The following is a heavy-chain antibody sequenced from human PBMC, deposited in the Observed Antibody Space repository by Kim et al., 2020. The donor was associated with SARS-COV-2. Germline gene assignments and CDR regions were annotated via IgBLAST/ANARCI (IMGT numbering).Heavy chain of an antibody. V-gene: IGHV3-53*01. J-gene: IGHJ4*02. CDR2: IYTGGRT. CDR3: ARAFISNWYGGLDF. D-gene: IGHD6-13*01. CDR1: GFTVSSTY. Sequence: GGSLRLSCTASGFTVSSTYMNWVRQAPGKGLEWVSVIYTGGRTYYADSVKGRFSISRDYSKNTLYLQMNNLRADDTAIYYCARAFISNWYGGLDFWGQGTLVTVSS.